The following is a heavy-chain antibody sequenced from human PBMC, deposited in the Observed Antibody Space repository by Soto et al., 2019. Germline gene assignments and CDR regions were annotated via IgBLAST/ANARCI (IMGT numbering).Heavy chain of an antibody. CDR3: ASRPSVLGSGWNFAF. Sequence: QITLKESGPTLVIPTQTLTLTCTFSGFSLNTRGVGVGWIRQPPGKALEWVALIHWDDEKRYSPSLRNTLTITKDTSKNQVVLIMTNMDPVDTATYYCASRPSVLGSGWNFAFWGQGILATVSP. V-gene: IGHV2-5*02. D-gene: IGHD6-19*01. CDR1: GFSLNTRGVG. CDR2: IHWDDEK. J-gene: IGHJ4*02.